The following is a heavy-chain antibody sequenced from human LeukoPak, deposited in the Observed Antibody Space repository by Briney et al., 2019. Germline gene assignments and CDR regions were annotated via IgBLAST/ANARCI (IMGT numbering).Heavy chain of an antibody. D-gene: IGHD2-15*01. J-gene: IGHJ4*02. Sequence: SETLSLTCAVSCYSLTSGYYLVWIRQPPGKGLEGIGSICHSGSTYYNPSLKSRVTISVDTSKNQFSLKLSSVTAADTAVYYCARGGAATGNFDYWGQGTLVTVSS. CDR1: CYSLTSGYY. V-gene: IGHV4-38-2*01. CDR3: ARGGAATGNFDY. CDR2: ICHSGST.